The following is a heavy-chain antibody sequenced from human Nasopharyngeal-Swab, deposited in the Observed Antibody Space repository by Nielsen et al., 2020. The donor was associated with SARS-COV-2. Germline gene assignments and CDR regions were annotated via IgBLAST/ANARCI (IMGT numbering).Heavy chain of an antibody. CDR3: ARTRYYDSSGYYPDY. Sequence: GESLKISCAASGFIFSSYRMNWVRQAPGKGLEWVSSISSRSGYIYYADSVEGRFTISRDNAKNSLYLQMHSLRAEDTAVYYCARTRYYDSSGYYPDYWGQGTLVTVSS. J-gene: IGHJ4*02. D-gene: IGHD3-22*01. V-gene: IGHV3-21*01. CDR1: GFIFSSYR. CDR2: ISSRSGYI.